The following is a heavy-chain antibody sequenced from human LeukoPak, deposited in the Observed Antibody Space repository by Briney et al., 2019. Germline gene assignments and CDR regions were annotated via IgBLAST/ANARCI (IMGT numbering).Heavy chain of an antibody. Sequence: GGSLRLSCAASGFTFDDYGMSWVRQAPGKGLEWVSGINWNGGSTGYADSVKGRFTISRNNARNSLYLQMNSLRAEDTAVYYCARALYRQHIVVVNAKNYWYFDLWGRGTLVTVSS. CDR2: INWNGGST. CDR3: ARALYRQHIVVVNAKNYWYFDL. CDR1: GFTFDDYG. J-gene: IGHJ2*01. V-gene: IGHV3-20*04. D-gene: IGHD2-21*01.